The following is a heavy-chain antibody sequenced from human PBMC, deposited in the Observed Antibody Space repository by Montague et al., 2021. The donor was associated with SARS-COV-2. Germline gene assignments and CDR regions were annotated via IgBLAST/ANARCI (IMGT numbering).Heavy chain of an antibody. CDR2: VNFSGRT. J-gene: IGHJ6*02. Sequence: SETLSLTCAVYGGSFNAFYWSWIRQPPGKGLEWIGEVNFSGRTNYNPSLKSRATVSVDTSNNHFSLRLSSVTAADTAVYYCARSAHGSWSYNADYNYGMDVWGQGTTVTVSS. V-gene: IGHV4-34*01. CDR3: ARSAHGSWSYNADYNYGMDV. CDR1: GGSFNAFY. D-gene: IGHD3-10*01.